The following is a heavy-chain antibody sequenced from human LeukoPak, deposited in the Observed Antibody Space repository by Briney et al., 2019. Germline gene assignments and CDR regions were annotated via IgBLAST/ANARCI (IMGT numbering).Heavy chain of an antibody. CDR2: IKSKTDGGTT. CDR1: GFTFSNAW. Sequence: GGSLRLPCAASGFTFSNAWMSWVRQAPGKGLEWVGRIKSKTDGGTTDYAAPVKGRFTISRDDSKNTLYLQMNSLKTEDTAVYYCTTEAGYDYVWGSYRYRFDYWGQGTLVTVSS. V-gene: IGHV3-15*01. J-gene: IGHJ4*02. D-gene: IGHD3-16*02. CDR3: TTEAGYDYVWGSYRYRFDY.